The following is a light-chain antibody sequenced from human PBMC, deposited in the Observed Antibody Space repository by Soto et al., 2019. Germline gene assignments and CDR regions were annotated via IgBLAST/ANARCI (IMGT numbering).Light chain of an antibody. CDR1: QSVSSN. Sequence: EIVITQSPGTLSVSPGERATLSCRTSQSVSSNLAWYQQKPGQAPRLLIYGASTRATGIPARFSVSGSGTEFTLTISSLQSEDFAVYYCQQYNNWPPLTFGGGTKVEIK. V-gene: IGKV3-15*01. CDR3: QQYNNWPPLT. J-gene: IGKJ4*01. CDR2: GAS.